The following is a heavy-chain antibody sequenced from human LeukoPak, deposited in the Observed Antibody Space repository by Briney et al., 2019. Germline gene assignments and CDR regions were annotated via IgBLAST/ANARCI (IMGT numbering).Heavy chain of an antibody. CDR2: FDPEDGET. D-gene: IGHD3-22*01. Sequence: ASVKVSCKVSGYTLTELSMHWVRQAPGKGLEWMGGFDPEDGETIYAQKIQGRVTMTEDTSTDTAYMELSSLRSEDTAVYYCATDHYYDSSGAYINWFDPWGQGTLVTVSS. CDR3: ATDHYYDSSGAYINWFDP. J-gene: IGHJ5*02. V-gene: IGHV1-24*01. CDR1: GYTLTELS.